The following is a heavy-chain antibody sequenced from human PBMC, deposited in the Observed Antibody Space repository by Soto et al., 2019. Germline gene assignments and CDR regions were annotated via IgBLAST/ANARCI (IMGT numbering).Heavy chain of an antibody. Sequence: ASVKVSCKASGYTFTSYYMHWVRHAPGQRLEWMGIINPSGGSTSYAQKFQGRVTMTRDTSTSTVYMELSSLRSEDTAVYYCARALELSARGFYYFYFGMDVWGQGTTVTVSS. J-gene: IGHJ6*02. V-gene: IGHV1-46*01. CDR3: ARALELSARGFYYFYFGMDV. CDR2: INPSGGST. D-gene: IGHD5-12*01. CDR1: GYTFTSYY.